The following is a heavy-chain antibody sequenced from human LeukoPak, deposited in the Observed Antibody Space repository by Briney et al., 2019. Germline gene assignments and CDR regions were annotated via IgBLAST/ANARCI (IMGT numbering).Heavy chain of an antibody. CDR2: ISSSSSTI. CDR1: GFTFSSYS. D-gene: IGHD3-10*01. J-gene: IGHJ6*02. V-gene: IGHV3-48*02. Sequence: AGGSLRLSCATSGFTFSSYSMNWVRQAPGKGLEWVSYISSSSSTIYYADSVKGRFTISRDNAKNSLYLQMNSLRDEDTAVYYCARDITMVRGIIGYYYGMDVWGQGTTVTVS. CDR3: ARDITMVRGIIGYYYGMDV.